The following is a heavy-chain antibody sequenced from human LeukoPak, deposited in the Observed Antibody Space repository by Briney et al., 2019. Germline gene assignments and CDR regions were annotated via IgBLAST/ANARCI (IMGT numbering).Heavy chain of an antibody. CDR2: ISGSGDNT. CDR1: GFSFSTHG. CDR3: AKGGLVHRFDP. Sequence: GGSLRLSCAASGFSFSTHGMNWVRQAPGKGPEWVSGISGSGDNTYYADSVKGRFTISRDNSKNTLYLQMNSLRADDTAVYYCAKGGLVHRFDPWGQGTLVTVSS. V-gene: IGHV3-23*01. J-gene: IGHJ5*02.